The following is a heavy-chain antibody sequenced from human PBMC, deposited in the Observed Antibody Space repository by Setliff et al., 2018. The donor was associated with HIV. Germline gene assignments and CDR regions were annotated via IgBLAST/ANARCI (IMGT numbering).Heavy chain of an antibody. Sequence: SETLSLTCTVSGGSISSGTYYWSWVRQAAGKGLEWIGRIYTSGSTNYNPSLKSRVTMSLDTSKSQFSLKLSSVTAADTAVYYCARENGRTNYYYCYGMDVWGRGTTVTVSS. CDR3: ARENGRTNYYYCYGMDV. CDR2: IYTSGST. J-gene: IGHJ6*02. CDR1: GGSISSGTYY. V-gene: IGHV4-61*02.